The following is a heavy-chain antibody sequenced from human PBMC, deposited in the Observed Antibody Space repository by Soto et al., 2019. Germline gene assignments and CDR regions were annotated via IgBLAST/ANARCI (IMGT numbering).Heavy chain of an antibody. CDR2: IGTAGDT. CDR3: ARGPYYYGMDV. Sequence: GGSLRLSCAASGFTFSSYDMHWVRQATGKGLEWVSAIGTAGDTYYPGSVKGRFTISRENAKNSLYLQMNSLRAGDTAVYYCARGPYYYGMDVWGQGTTVTVSS. CDR1: GFTFSSYD. J-gene: IGHJ6*02. V-gene: IGHV3-13*01.